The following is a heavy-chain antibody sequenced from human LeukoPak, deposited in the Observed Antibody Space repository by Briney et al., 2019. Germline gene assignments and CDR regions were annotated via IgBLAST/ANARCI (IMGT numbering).Heavy chain of an antibody. CDR3: ATYRQVLLPFES. CDR1: GFTFSTFA. J-gene: IGHJ4*02. Sequence: VGSLRLSCAASGFTFSTFAMIWVRQPPGKGLEWVSSIFPSGGEIHYADSVRGRFTISRDNSKSTLSLQMNSLRAEDTAIYYCATYRQVLLPFESWGQGTLVTVSS. D-gene: IGHD2-8*02. V-gene: IGHV3-23*01. CDR2: IFPSGGEI.